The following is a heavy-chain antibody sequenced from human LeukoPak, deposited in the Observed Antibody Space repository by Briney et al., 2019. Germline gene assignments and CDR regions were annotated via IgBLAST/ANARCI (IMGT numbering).Heavy chain of an antibody. D-gene: IGHD1-14*01. J-gene: IGHJ6*03. CDR1: GGSISSSSYY. Sequence: SETLSLTCTVSGGSISSSSYYWGWIRQPPGKGLEGIGSIYYSGSTYYNPSLNSRVTISVDTSKNQFSLKLSSVTAADTAVYYCARVPGYYYYYMDVWGKGTTVTVSS. V-gene: IGHV4-39*07. CDR3: ARVPGYYYYYMDV. CDR2: IYYSGST.